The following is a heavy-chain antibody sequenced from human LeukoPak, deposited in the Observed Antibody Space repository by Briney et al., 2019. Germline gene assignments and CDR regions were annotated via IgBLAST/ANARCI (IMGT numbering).Heavy chain of an antibody. CDR2: IRYDESNK. J-gene: IGHJ5*02. D-gene: IGHD6-19*01. V-gene: IGHV3-30*02. CDR1: GFIFSNYG. CDR3: ATMQWLEGVDWFDP. Sequence: GGSLRLSCAASGFIFSNYGMHWVRQAPGKGLEWVAFIRYDESNKFYADSVKGRFTISRDNSKNILFLQMNSLRAEDTAVYYCATMQWLEGVDWFDPWGQGTLVTFSS.